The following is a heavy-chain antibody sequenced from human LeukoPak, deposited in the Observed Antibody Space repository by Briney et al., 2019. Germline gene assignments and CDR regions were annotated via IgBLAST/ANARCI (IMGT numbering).Heavy chain of an antibody. V-gene: IGHV1-2*02. Sequence: ASVKVSCKASGYTFTGYYMHWVRQAPGQGLEWMGWINPDSGGTNYAQQFQGRVTMTRDTSINTAYMELSRLRSDDTAMFYCAREIPWSNWFDPWGQGTLVTVSS. CDR3: AREIPWSNWFDP. CDR1: GYTFTGYY. D-gene: IGHD2-8*02. CDR2: INPDSGGT. J-gene: IGHJ5*02.